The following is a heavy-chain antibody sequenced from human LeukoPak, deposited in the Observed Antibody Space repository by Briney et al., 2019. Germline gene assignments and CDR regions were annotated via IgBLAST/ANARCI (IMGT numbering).Heavy chain of an antibody. D-gene: IGHD3-22*01. V-gene: IGHV3-23*01. Sequence: GGSLRLSCTVSGFTLSSYEMSRIRQAPGKGLEWVSATSSSDDGKYYADSVRGRFTISRDNSRNTMYLQMNSLRVEDTAVYFCARGLSLSGYLDAFDIWGQGTMVTVSS. CDR1: GFTLSSYE. CDR2: TSSSDDGK. CDR3: ARGLSLSGYLDAFDI. J-gene: IGHJ3*02.